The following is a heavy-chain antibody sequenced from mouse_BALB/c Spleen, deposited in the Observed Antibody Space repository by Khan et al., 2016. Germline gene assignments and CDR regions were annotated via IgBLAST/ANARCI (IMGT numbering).Heavy chain of an antibody. CDR3: ARSNRNDAWFAY. CDR1: GDSITSGY. Sequence: EVQLQESGPSLMKPSQTLSLTCSVTGDSITSGYWNWIRKFPGNKLEYMGYISYSGNTYYNPFLKSRISITRDTSKNQHYLQLISVTTEDTATYYCARSNRNDAWFAYWGQGTLVTVSA. J-gene: IGHJ3*01. CDR2: ISYSGNT. V-gene: IGHV3-8*02. D-gene: IGHD2-14*01.